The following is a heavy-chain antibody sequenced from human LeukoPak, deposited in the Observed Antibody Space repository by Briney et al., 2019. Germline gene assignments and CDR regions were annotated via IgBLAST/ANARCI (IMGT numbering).Heavy chain of an antibody. D-gene: IGHD3-9*01. CDR3: ARAELNYDILTGQHFDY. J-gene: IGHJ4*02. CDR2: ITPILGIA. Sequence: SVKVSCKASGGTFSSYAISWVRQAPGQGLEWMGRITPILGIANYAQKFQGRVTITADKSTSTAYMELSSLRSEDTAVYYCARAELNYDILTGQHFDYWGQGTLVTVSS. V-gene: IGHV1-69*04. CDR1: GGTFSSYA.